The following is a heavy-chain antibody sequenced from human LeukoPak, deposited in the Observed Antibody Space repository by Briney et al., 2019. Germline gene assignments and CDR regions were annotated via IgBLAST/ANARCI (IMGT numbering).Heavy chain of an antibody. Sequence: PGGSLRLSCAASGFTFSTYNMNWVRQAPGKGLEWVSYISTSSSTIHYADSVKGRFTISRDNAKNSLYLQLNSLRADDTAVYYCAREYSTSSGRSLDYWGQGALVTLPS. CDR3: AREYSTSSGRSLDY. CDR2: ISTSSSTI. CDR1: GFTFSTYN. D-gene: IGHD6-6*01. V-gene: IGHV3-48*04. J-gene: IGHJ4*02.